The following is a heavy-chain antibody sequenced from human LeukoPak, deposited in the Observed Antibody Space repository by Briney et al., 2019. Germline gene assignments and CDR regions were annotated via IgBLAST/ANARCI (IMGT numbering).Heavy chain of an antibody. CDR1: GFTFSSYW. D-gene: IGHD4-17*01. Sequence: GGSLRLSCAASGFTFSSYWMSWVRQAPGKGLEWEANIKQDGSEKYYVDSVKGRFTISRDNAKNSLYLQMNSLRAEDTAVYYCASTYGDRYYFDYWGQGTLVTVSS. CDR2: IKQDGSEK. V-gene: IGHV3-7*01. CDR3: ASTYGDRYYFDY. J-gene: IGHJ4*02.